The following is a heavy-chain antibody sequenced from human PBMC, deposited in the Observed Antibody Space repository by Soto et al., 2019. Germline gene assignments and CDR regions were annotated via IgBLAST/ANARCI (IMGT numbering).Heavy chain of an antibody. CDR3: ARDRGSGSYYPNWFDP. J-gene: IGHJ5*02. CDR2: IYYSGST. CDR1: GGSISSYY. Sequence: SETLSLTCTVSGGSISSYYWSWIRQPPGKGLEWIGYIYYSGSTNYNPSLKSRVTISVDTSKNQFSLKLSSVTAADTAVYYCARDRGSGSYYPNWFDPWGQGTLVTVSS. D-gene: IGHD3-10*01. V-gene: IGHV4-59*01.